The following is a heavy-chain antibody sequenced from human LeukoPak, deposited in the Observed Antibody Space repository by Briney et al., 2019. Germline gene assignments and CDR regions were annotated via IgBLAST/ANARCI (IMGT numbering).Heavy chain of an antibody. Sequence: PGGSLRLSCAASGFXFSDYYISWIRQAPGKGLEWVSYISSSSSYTNYADSVKGRFTISRDNAKNSLYLQMNSLRAEDTAVYYCARDRYDILTGYYDVWYFDYWGQGTLVTVSS. J-gene: IGHJ4*02. CDR1: GFXFSDYY. V-gene: IGHV3-11*05. D-gene: IGHD3-9*01. CDR3: ARDRYDILTGYYDVWYFDY. CDR2: ISSSSSYT.